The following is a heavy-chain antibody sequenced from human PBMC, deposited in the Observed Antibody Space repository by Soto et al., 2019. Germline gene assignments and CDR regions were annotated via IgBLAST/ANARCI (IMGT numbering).Heavy chain of an antibody. CDR3: ARRTNSSGGWYYYYYYMDV. V-gene: IGHV4-39*01. J-gene: IGHJ6*03. CDR1: GGSISSSSYY. CDR2: IYYSGST. D-gene: IGHD6-19*01. Sequence: QLQLQESGPGLVKPSETLSLTCTVSGGSISSSSYYWGWIRQPPGKGLEWIGSIYYSGSTYYNPSLKSRVTISVDTSKNQFSLKLSSVTAADTAVYYCARRTNSSGGWYYYYYYMDVWGKGTTVTVSS.